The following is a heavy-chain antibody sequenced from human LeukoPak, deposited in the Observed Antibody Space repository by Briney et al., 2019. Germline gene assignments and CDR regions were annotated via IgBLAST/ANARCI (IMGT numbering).Heavy chain of an antibody. D-gene: IGHD6-6*01. CDR3: AREYSSSSADYFDY. CDR1: GGSISSGDYY. Sequence: PSQTLSLTCTVFGGSISSGDYYWSWIRQPPGKGLEWIGYIYYSGSTYYNPSLKSRVTISVDTSKNQFSLKLSSVTAADTAVYYCAREYSSSSADYFDYWGQGTLVTVSS. V-gene: IGHV4-30-4*01. CDR2: IYYSGST. J-gene: IGHJ4*02.